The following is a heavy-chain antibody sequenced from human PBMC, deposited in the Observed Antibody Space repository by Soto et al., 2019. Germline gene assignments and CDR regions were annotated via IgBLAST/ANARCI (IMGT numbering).Heavy chain of an antibody. V-gene: IGHV1-58*01. CDR3: AAGASSDYGMDV. J-gene: IGHJ6*02. D-gene: IGHD3-10*01. Sequence: QMQLVQSGPEVKKPGTSVKVSCKASGFTFTSSAVQWVLQARGQRLEWIGWIVVGSGNTNYAQKFQERVTITRDMSTSTAYMELSSLRSEDTAVYYCAAGASSDYGMDVWGQGTTVTVSS. CDR1: GFTFTSSA. CDR2: IVVGSGNT.